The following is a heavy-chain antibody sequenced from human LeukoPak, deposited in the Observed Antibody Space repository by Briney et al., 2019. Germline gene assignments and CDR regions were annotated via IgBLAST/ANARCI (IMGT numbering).Heavy chain of an antibody. Sequence: SVKVSCKASGGTFSSYAISWVRQAPGEGLEWMGRIITMFGTANYAQKLEGRVTITTDESTSTAYMELSSLRSEDTAVYYCARLVAASAGFDYWGQGTLVTVSS. CDR2: IITMFGTA. D-gene: IGHD2-15*01. J-gene: IGHJ4*02. V-gene: IGHV1-69*05. CDR3: ARLVAASAGFDY. CDR1: GGTFSSYA.